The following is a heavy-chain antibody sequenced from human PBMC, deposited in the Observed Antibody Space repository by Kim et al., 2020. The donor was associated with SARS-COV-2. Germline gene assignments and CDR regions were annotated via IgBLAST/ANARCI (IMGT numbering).Heavy chain of an antibody. CDR1: GGSFSGYY. D-gene: IGHD6-13*01. V-gene: IGHV4-34*01. CDR2: INHSGST. CDR3: ARGGIRSSWYRPSTMNH. Sequence: SETLSLTCAVYGGSFSGYYWSWIRQLLGKGLEWIGEINHSGSTNYNPSLKSRVTISVDTSMNQFSLKLSFVTAADTAVYYCARGGIRSSWYRPSTMNHWG. J-gene: IGHJ1*01.